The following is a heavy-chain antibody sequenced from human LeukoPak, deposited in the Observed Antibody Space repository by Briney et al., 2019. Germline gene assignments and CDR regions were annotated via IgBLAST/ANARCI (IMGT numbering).Heavy chain of an antibody. CDR3: TKPLARYDSSGYYPGYFDS. Sequence: SVKVSCKASGGTFSSYAISWVRQAPGQGLEWMGRIIPIFGTANYAQKFQGRVTITTDESTSTAYMELSSLRSEDTAVYYCTKPLARYDSSGYYPGYFDSWGQGTLVTVSS. V-gene: IGHV1-69*05. J-gene: IGHJ4*02. CDR1: GGTFSSYA. CDR2: IIPIFGTA. D-gene: IGHD3-22*01.